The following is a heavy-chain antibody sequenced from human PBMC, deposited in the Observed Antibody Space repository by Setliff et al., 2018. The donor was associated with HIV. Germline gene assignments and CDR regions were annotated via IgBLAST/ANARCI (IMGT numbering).Heavy chain of an antibody. CDR2: LWFDGIRK. D-gene: IGHD6-13*01. Sequence: GGSLRLSCAASGFTLRSYGMHWVRQAPGKGLEWVTVLWFDGIRKYYADSVKGRFTISRDDLKNTVYLQMNSLRAEDTAVYYCAKTMYSSRWSGFDYWGQGTPVTVSS. V-gene: IGHV3-33*06. CDR3: AKTMYSSRWSGFDY. J-gene: IGHJ4*02. CDR1: GFTLRSYG.